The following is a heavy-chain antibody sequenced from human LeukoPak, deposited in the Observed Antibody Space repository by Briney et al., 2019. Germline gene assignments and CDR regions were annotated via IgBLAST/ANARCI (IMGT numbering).Heavy chain of an antibody. D-gene: IGHD2-8*02. CDR2: INPSGSRT. Sequence: ASVKVSCKASGYIFTNYFMHWVRQAPGQGLEWMGLINPSGSRTNYAQKFQGRVTMTRDTSASTVYMDLSSLRSDDTAVYYCARGGHLRYDDTGVDYWGHGTLVTVSS. J-gene: IGHJ4*01. CDR3: ARGGHLRYDDTGVDY. V-gene: IGHV1-46*01. CDR1: GYIFTNYF.